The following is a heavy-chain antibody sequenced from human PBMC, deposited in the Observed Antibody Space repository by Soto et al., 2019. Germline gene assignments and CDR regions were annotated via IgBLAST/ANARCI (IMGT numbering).Heavy chain of an antibody. V-gene: IGHV4-59*01. Sequence: SETLSLTCTVSGGSISSYYWSWIRQPPGKGLEWIGYIYYSGSTNYNPSLKSRVTISVDTSKNQFSLKLSSVTAADTAVYYCARVLAAAAGTSIRYFDYWGQGTLVTVSS. J-gene: IGHJ4*02. CDR2: IYYSGST. CDR3: ARVLAAAAGTSIRYFDY. CDR1: GGSISSYY. D-gene: IGHD6-13*01.